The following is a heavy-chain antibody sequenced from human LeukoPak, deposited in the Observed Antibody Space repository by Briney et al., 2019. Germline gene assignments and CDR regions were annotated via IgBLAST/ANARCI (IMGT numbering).Heavy chain of an antibody. Sequence: GESLKISCKGSGYSFTSYWIGWVRQMPGKGPEWMGIIYPGDSDTRYSPSFQGQVTISADKSISTAYLQWSSLKASDTAMYYCARQVRDAVSPFDYWGQGTLVTVSS. CDR1: GYSFTSYW. CDR3: ARQVRDAVSPFDY. V-gene: IGHV5-51*01. CDR2: IYPGDSDT. J-gene: IGHJ4*02. D-gene: IGHD6-19*01.